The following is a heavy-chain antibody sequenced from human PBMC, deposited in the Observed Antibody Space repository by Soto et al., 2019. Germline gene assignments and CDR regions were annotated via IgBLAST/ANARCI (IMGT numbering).Heavy chain of an antibody. D-gene: IGHD3-10*01. CDR1: GYTFTDYG. J-gene: IGHJ4*02. V-gene: IGHV1-18*01. CDR3: ARDLAYIREY. Sequence: QVQLIQSGPEVRKPGASVKVSCKTSGYTFTDYGISWVRQAPGQGLEWMGWISTAHADIGYAQKFQGRVTMTKDTSTSTSFMELRSLRSEDTAIYYCARDLAYIREYWGQGTQVTVSS. CDR2: ISTAHADI.